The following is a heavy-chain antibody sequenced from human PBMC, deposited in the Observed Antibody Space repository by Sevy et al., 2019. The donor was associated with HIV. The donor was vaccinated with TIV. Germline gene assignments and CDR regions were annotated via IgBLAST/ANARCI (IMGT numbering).Heavy chain of an antibody. CDR1: GFDFSTYD. CDR3: AKRERSYYDSSGNYDAFDV. CDR2: ISFDGSDK. J-gene: IGHJ3*01. D-gene: IGHD3-22*01. Sequence: GGSLRLSCAASGFDFSTYDMRWVRQAPGKGLEWVAFISFDGSDKWYGDSVKGRFTISRDNSKNTLYVQMNTLRDEDTAVYYCAKRERSYYDSSGNYDAFDVWGQGTLVTVSS. V-gene: IGHV3-33*03.